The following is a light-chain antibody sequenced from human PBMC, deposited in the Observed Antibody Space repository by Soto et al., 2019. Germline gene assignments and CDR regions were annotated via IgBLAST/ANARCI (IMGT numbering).Light chain of an antibody. CDR2: GVS. Sequence: EIVLTQSPGTLSLSPGERVTLSCRASQSVSSSHLAWYQQKPGQAPRLLIYGVSSRATGIPDRFSGSGSGTDFTLTISILEPEDFAVYYCQQFGGSPLWTFGQGTRVEIK. V-gene: IGKV3-20*01. J-gene: IGKJ1*01. CDR3: QQFGGSPLWT. CDR1: QSVSSSH.